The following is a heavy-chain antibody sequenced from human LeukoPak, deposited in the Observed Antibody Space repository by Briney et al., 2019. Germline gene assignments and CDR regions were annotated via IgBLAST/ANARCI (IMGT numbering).Heavy chain of an antibody. D-gene: IGHD3-10*01. CDR3: ARQRSEAAFDF. CDR2: IYSGGST. CDR1: GFTVSNHF. V-gene: IGHV3-53*01. J-gene: IGHJ4*02. Sequence: PGGSLRVSCAASGFTVSNHFMSWVRQAPGKGLEWVSIIYSGGSTYYADSVKGRFTISRDNSKNTLYLQMNSLRAEDTAVYYCARQRSEAAFDFWGQGTLVTVSS.